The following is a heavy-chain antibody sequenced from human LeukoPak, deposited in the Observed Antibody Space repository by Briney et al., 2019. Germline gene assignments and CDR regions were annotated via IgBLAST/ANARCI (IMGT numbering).Heavy chain of an antibody. J-gene: IGHJ3*02. CDR1: GDSLSSSRYY. Sequence: SETLSLTCTGSGDSLSSSRYYWGWVRQPPGKALEWIGSIYYDGSAYYNPSLKSRVIIFVDTSKNQFSLRLSSVTAAVTAMYYCARNTARPPDAFDIWGQGTVVTVSS. V-gene: IGHV4-39*01. D-gene: IGHD2-2*02. CDR3: ARNTARPPDAFDI. CDR2: IYYDGSA.